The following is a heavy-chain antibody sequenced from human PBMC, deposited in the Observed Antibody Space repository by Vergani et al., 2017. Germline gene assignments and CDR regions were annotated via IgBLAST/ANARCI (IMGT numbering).Heavy chain of an antibody. J-gene: IGHJ6*02. D-gene: IGHD5-12*01. CDR2: IIPIFGTA. Sequence: QVQLVQSGAEVKKPGSSVKVSCKASVGTFSSFAISWVRQAPGQGLEWMGRIIPIFGTANYAQKFQGRVTITADESTSTAYMELSSMRSEDTAVYYCARARVSSRGYRGYEHYNYYYGMDVWGQGTTVTVSS. CDR3: ARARVSSRGYRGYEHYNYYYGMDV. CDR1: VGTFSSFA. V-gene: IGHV1-69*13.